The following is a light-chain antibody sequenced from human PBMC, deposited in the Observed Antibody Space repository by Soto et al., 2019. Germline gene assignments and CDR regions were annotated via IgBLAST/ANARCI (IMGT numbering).Light chain of an antibody. V-gene: IGKV3-11*01. J-gene: IGKJ1*01. Sequence: EIVLTQSPGTLSLSPGERATLSCRASQSISRYLAWYQQKPGQAPRLLIYDASNRATGIPARFSGSGSGTDFTLTISGLEPEDFAVYYCQQRSNWPRTFGQGTKVDIK. CDR1: QSISRY. CDR2: DAS. CDR3: QQRSNWPRT.